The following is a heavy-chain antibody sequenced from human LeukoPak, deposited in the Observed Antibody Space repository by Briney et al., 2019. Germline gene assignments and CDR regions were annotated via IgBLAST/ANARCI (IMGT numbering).Heavy chain of an antibody. CDR2: IRYDGSNK. D-gene: IGHD6-19*01. CDR3: ARDSSGWYAAYYFDY. Sequence: GGSLRLSCAASGFTFSSYGKHWVRQAPGKGLEWVAFIRYDGSNKYYADSVKGRFTISRDNSKNTLYLQMNSLRADDTAVYYCARDSSGWYAAYYFDYWGQGTLVTVSS. J-gene: IGHJ4*02. CDR1: GFTFSSYG. V-gene: IGHV3-30*02.